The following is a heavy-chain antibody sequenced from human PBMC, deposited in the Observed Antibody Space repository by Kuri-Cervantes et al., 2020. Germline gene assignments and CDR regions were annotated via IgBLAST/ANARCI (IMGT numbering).Heavy chain of an antibody. V-gene: IGHV3-9*01. CDR2: ISWNSGSI. Sequence: GGSLRLSCAASGFTFGDYDMHWVRQAPGKGLEWVSGISWNSGSIGYADSVKGRFTISRDNAKNSLYLQMNSLRAEDTALYYCAKARVNYYDSSGYSADAFDIWGQGTMVTVSS. D-gene: IGHD3-22*01. J-gene: IGHJ3*02. CDR1: GFTFGDYD. CDR3: AKARVNYYDSSGYSADAFDI.